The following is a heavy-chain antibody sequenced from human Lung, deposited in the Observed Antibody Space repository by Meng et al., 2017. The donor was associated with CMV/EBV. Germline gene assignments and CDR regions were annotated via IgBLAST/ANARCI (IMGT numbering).Heavy chain of an antibody. D-gene: IGHD2-2*01. Sequence: SETLSLTCTVSGGSISSGGYYWSWIRQHPGKGLEWIGYIYYSGSTYYNPSLESRVTISVDTSKNQFSLKLSSVTAADTAVYYCARVGCSSTSCPADWGQGNXVHVAS. CDR1: GGSISSGGYY. CDR2: IYYSGST. V-gene: IGHV4-31*03. CDR3: ARVGCSSTSCPAD. J-gene: IGHJ4*02.